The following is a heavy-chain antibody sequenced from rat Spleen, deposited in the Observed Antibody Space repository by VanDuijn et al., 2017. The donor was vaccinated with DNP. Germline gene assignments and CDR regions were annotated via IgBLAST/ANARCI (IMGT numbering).Heavy chain of an antibody. CDR1: GFTFSYYW. CDR3: ASHYGGQRDH. Sequence: EVQLVESGGDLVQPGRSLKLSCVASGFTFSYYWMAWVRQAPSKGLEWVACMSPTTRSSYYRDSVRGRFTVSRDDSTSTLYLQMDSLRSEDTATYYCASHYGGQRDHWGQGVMVTVSS. D-gene: IGHD1-11*01. J-gene: IGHJ2*01. CDR2: MSPTTRSS. V-gene: IGHV5-25*01.